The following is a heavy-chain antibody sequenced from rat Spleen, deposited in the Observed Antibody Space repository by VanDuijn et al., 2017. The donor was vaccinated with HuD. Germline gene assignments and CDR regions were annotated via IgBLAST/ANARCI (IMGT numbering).Heavy chain of an antibody. CDR2: ISCEGSST. CDR1: GFTFSDYY. Sequence: EVQLVESGGGLVQPGRSLKLSCAASGFTFSDYYMAWVRQAPKKGLEWVASISCEGSSTYYGDSVKGRFTISRDNAKSTLYLQMNSLRSEDTATYYCARPGSSYWYFDFWGPGTMVTVSS. D-gene: IGHD5-1*01. J-gene: IGHJ1*01. V-gene: IGHV5-22*01. CDR3: ARPGSSYWYFDF.